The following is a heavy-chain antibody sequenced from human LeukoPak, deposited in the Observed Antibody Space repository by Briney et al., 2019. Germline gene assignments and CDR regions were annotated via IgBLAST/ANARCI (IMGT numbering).Heavy chain of an antibody. CDR2: INPNSGGT. D-gene: IGHD4-17*01. V-gene: IGHV1-2*06. Sequence: ASVNVSCKASGYTFTGYYMHWVRQAPGQGLEWMGRINPNSGGTNYAQKFQGRVTMTRDTSISTAYMELSRLRSDDTAVYYCARDRDYGDYNTQDLFVYWGQGTLVTVSS. CDR3: ARDRDYGDYNTQDLFVY. J-gene: IGHJ4*02. CDR1: GYTFTGYY.